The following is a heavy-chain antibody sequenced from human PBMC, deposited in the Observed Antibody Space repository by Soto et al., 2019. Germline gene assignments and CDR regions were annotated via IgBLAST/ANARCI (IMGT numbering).Heavy chain of an antibody. V-gene: IGHV1-69*04. Sequence: ASVKVSCKASGGTFSSYTISWVRQAPGQGLEWMGRIIPILGIANYAQKFQGRVTITADKSTSTAYMELSSLRSEDTAVYYCARDPGYCSGGSCYSDAFDIWGQGTMVTVSS. D-gene: IGHD2-15*01. CDR3: ARDPGYCSGGSCYSDAFDI. CDR2: IIPILGIA. CDR1: GGTFSSYT. J-gene: IGHJ3*02.